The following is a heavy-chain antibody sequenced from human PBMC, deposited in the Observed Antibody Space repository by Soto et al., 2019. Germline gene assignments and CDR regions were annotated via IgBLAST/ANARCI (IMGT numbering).Heavy chain of an antibody. CDR2: ISYDGSNK. J-gene: IGHJ5*02. Sequence: GGSLRLSCAASGFTFSSYGMHWVRQAPDKGLEWVAVISYDGSNKYYADSVKGRFTISRDNSKNTLYLQMNSPRAEDTAVYYCARDVYGDYVSLSPWGQGTLVTVSS. CDR1: GFTFSSYG. D-gene: IGHD4-17*01. V-gene: IGHV3-30*03. CDR3: ARDVYGDYVSLSP.